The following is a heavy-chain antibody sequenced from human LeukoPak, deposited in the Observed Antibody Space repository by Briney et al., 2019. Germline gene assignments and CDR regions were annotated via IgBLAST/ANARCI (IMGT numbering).Heavy chain of an antibody. V-gene: IGHV4-30-2*01. J-gene: IGHJ4*02. CDR3: ARAPYYYGSGSPYYFDY. D-gene: IGHD3-10*01. CDR1: GGSISSGGYS. Sequence: SETLSLTCAVSGGSISSGGYSWSWIRQPPGKGLEWIRYIYHSGSTYYNPSLKSRVTISVDRSKNQFSLKLSSVTAADTAVYYCARAPYYYGSGSPYYFDYWGQGTLVTVSS. CDR2: IYHSGST.